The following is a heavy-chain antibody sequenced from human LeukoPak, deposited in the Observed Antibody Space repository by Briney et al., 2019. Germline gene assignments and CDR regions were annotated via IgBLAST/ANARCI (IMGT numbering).Heavy chain of an antibody. J-gene: IGHJ4*02. CDR2: ISSSSSYI. CDR3: ARDPRYGSGSSKGAPFDY. V-gene: IGHV3-21*01. Sequence: GGSLRLSCAASGFTFSSYSMNWVRQAPGKGLEWVSSISSSSSYIYYADSVKGRFTISRDNAKNSLYLQMNSLRAEDTAVYYCARDPRYGSGSSKGAPFDYWGQGTLVTVSS. CDR1: GFTFSSYS. D-gene: IGHD3-10*01.